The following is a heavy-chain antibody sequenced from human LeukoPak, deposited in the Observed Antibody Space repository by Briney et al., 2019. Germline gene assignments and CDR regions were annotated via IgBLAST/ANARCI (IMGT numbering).Heavy chain of an antibody. Sequence: GGSLRLSCAASGFTFSSYEMNWVRQAPGKGLEWVSYISSSGSTIYYADSVKGRFTISRDNAKNSLYLQMNSLKTEDTAVYYCTTEPQATLGATQIDYWGQGTLVTVSS. CDR1: GFTFSSYE. CDR3: TTEPQATLGATQIDY. V-gene: IGHV3-48*03. J-gene: IGHJ4*02. CDR2: ISSSGSTI. D-gene: IGHD1-26*01.